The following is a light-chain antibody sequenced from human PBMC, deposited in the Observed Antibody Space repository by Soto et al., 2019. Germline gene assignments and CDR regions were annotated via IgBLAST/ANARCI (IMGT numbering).Light chain of an antibody. CDR3: AAWDDSLNGVV. J-gene: IGLJ2*01. Sequence: QSALTQPPSASGSSGQSVTISCAGTSSDVGGYNSVSWYQQYPGKVPKLIIYEVSKRPSGVPDRFSGSKSGNTASLTVSGLQADDEADYYCAAWDDSLNGVVFGGGTKLTVL. CDR1: SSDVGGYNS. V-gene: IGLV2-8*01. CDR2: EVS.